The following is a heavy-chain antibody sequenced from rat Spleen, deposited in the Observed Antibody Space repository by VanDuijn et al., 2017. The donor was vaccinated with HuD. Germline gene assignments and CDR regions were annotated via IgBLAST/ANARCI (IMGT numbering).Heavy chain of an antibody. CDR2: IWGDGSS. Sequence: QVQLKESGPGLVQPSQTLSLTCTVSGFSLSSYGVIWVRQPPGKGLEWMGVIWGDGSSNYNSALKSRLSISRDTSKSQVYLKMNSLQTGDTATYYCARDRHYYPYVMDAWGQGASVTVSS. D-gene: IGHD1-6*01. J-gene: IGHJ4*01. CDR1: GFSLSSYG. V-gene: IGHV2-13*01. CDR3: ARDRHYYPYVMDA.